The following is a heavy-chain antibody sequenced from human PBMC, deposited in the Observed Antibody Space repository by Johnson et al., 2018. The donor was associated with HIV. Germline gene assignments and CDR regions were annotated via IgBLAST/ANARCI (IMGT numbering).Heavy chain of an antibody. D-gene: IGHD3-3*02. V-gene: IGHV3-7*05. CDR3: AKDTLLESGFDI. Sequence: EVQLVESGGGVVQPGRSLRLSCAASGFTFSSYWMSWVRQSPGKGLEWVANIKQDGSERYHVDSVKGRFTISRDNAKNSLYLQMNSLRAEDTALYYCAKDTLLESGFDIWGQGTMVTVSS. CDR2: IKQDGSER. CDR1: GFTFSSYW. J-gene: IGHJ3*02.